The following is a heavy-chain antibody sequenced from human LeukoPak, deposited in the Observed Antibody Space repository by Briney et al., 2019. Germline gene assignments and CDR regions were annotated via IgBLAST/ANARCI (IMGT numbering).Heavy chain of an antibody. CDR1: GGPNSRYY. Sequence: PSDTLSLTCTVSGGPNSRYYWSWIRQPPGKGLEWLGYIYYSGSTNYNPSLKSRVTISEDTSKNQFSLKLSSVTAADTAVYYCASAPNYGPPDAFDIWGQGTMVTVSS. J-gene: IGHJ3*02. CDR2: IYYSGST. V-gene: IGHV4-59*07. CDR3: ASAPNYGPPDAFDI. D-gene: IGHD4-17*01.